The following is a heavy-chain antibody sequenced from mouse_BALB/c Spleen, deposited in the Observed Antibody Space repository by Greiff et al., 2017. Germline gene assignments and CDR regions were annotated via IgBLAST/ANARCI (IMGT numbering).Heavy chain of an antibody. CDR2: ISTYYGDA. Sequence: QAQLQQSGAELVRPGVSVKISCKGSGYTFTDYAMHWVKQSHAKSLEWIGVISTYYGDASYNQKFKGKATMTVDKSSSTAYMELARLTSEDSAIYYCAGGDYYGSSSWFAYWGQGTLVTVSA. V-gene: IGHV1S137*01. J-gene: IGHJ3*01. CDR3: AGGDYYGSSSWFAY. D-gene: IGHD1-1*01. CDR1: GYTFTDYA.